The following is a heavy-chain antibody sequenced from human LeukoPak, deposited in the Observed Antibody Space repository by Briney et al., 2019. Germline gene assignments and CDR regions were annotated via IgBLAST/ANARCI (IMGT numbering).Heavy chain of an antibody. CDR3: ARAWGYGSGSYYSFYFDY. CDR1: GRSFSGYY. J-gene: IGHJ4*02. V-gene: IGHV4-34*01. Sequence: PSETLSLTCAVYGRSFSGYYWSWIRQPPGKGLEWIGEINHSGSTNYNPSLKSRVTISVDTSKNQFSLKLSSVTAADTAVYYCARAWGYGSGSYYSFYFDYWGQGTLVTVSS. CDR2: INHSGST. D-gene: IGHD3-10*01.